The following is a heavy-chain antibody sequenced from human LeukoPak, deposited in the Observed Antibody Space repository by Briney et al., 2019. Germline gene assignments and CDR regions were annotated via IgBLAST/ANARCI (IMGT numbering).Heavy chain of an antibody. J-gene: IGHJ4*02. CDR3: ARSRSGYYEDY. CDR2: IKEDGSEK. CDR1: GFTFSNYW. D-gene: IGHD3-22*01. V-gene: IGHV3-7*01. Sequence: PGGSLRLSCAASGFTFSNYWMSWVRQAPGKGLEWVANIKEDGSEKYYVDSVKGRFTISRDNAKNSLSLQVNSLSAEDTAVYYCARSRSGYYEDYWGQGTLVTASS.